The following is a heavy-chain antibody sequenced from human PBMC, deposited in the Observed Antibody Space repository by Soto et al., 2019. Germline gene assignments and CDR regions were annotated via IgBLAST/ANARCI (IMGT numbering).Heavy chain of an antibody. V-gene: IGHV4-30-4*01. CDR3: ARDLGLVFSLGTYGMDV. J-gene: IGHJ6*02. CDR2: IYYSGST. CDR1: GGSISSGDYY. Sequence: SETLSLTCTVSGGSISSGDYYWSWIRQPPGKGLEWIGYIYYSGSTYYNPSLKSRVTISVDTSKNQFSLKLSSVTAADTAVYYCARDLGLVFSLGTYGMDVWGQGTTVTVSS. D-gene: IGHD6-19*01.